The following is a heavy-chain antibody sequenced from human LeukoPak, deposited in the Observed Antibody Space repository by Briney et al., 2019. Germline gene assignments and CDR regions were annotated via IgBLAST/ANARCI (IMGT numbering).Heavy chain of an antibody. CDR1: GYSVPTYW. Sequence: GEFLKSSCKGSGYSVPTYWSAGVRQMPAEAGEWMRTIYLYESNIRYSPSFQGQVTISADKSISTAYLQWSSLNASDTTMYYCARPPSRGYSSSFEYWGQGTLVSVSS. J-gene: IGHJ4*02. CDR2: IYLYESNI. CDR3: ARPPSRGYSSSFEY. V-gene: IGHV5-51*01. D-gene: IGHD2-2*03.